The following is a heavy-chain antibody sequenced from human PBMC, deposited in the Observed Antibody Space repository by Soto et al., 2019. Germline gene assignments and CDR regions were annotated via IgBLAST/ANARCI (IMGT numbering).Heavy chain of an antibody. CDR1: GFIFSDYE. CDR2: ISGSGLTI. D-gene: IGHD5-12*01. V-gene: IGHV3-48*03. Sequence: GGSLRLSCAASGFIFSDYEINWVRQAPGKGLEWVSYISGSGLTIYYADSVKGRFTIARDNAKNSLYLQMNSLGVEDTAVYYCARGPYRNTYNWFDSWGQGTLVTVSS. J-gene: IGHJ5*02. CDR3: ARGPYRNTYNWFDS.